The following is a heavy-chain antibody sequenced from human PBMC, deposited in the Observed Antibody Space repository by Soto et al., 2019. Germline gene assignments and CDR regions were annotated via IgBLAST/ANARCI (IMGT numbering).Heavy chain of an antibody. Sequence: LTCPVSGGSISSGGYYWSWIRQHPGKGLEWIGYIYYSGSTYYNPSLKSRVTISVDTSKNQFSLKLSSVTAADTAVYYCARDRCSGGSCYPYYFDYWGQGTLVTVSS. CDR1: GGSISSGGYY. J-gene: IGHJ4*02. CDR3: ARDRCSGGSCYPYYFDY. CDR2: IYYSGST. V-gene: IGHV4-31*03. D-gene: IGHD2-15*01.